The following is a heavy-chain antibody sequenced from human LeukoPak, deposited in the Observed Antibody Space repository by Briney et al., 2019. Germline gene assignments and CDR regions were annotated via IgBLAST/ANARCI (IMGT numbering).Heavy chain of an antibody. CDR1: GFTFSSYA. V-gene: IGHV3-23*01. Sequence: GGSLRLSCVASGFTFSSYAMHWVRQAPGKGLEWVSVISGSATRTHYADSVKGRFTVSRDNSNNTLYLQMNSLRAEDTAVYYCAKHYNWNYKNWLDPWGQGTLVTVSS. CDR2: ISGSATRT. D-gene: IGHD1-7*01. J-gene: IGHJ5*02. CDR3: AKHYNWNYKNWLDP.